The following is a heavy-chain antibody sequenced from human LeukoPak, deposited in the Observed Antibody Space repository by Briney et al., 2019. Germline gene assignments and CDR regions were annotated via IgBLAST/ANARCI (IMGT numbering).Heavy chain of an antibody. CDR3: ARERGYGDYVGAFDI. Sequence: GGSLRVSRAASGFTFSSNSMTWVRQAPGKGLEWVSHISSSSSTIYYADSVKGRFTISRDNAKNSLYLQMNSLRDEDTAVYYCARERGYGDYVGAFDIWGQGTMVTVSS. V-gene: IGHV3-48*02. J-gene: IGHJ3*02. CDR1: GFTFSSNS. D-gene: IGHD4-17*01. CDR2: ISSSSSTI.